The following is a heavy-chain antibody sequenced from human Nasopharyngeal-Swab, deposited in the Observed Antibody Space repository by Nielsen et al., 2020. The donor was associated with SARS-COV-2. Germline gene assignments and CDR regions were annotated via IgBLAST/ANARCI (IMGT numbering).Heavy chain of an antibody. V-gene: IGHV3-30-3*01. Sequence: GGSLRRSCAAAGCSYSSYGMHRVRHAPRKGLEWVAVISYDGSNKYYADSVKGRFTISRDNSKNTLYLQMNSLRAEDTVVYYCARLYSSSWYVPDYWGQGTLVTVSS. CDR3: ARLYSSSWYVPDY. D-gene: IGHD6-13*01. CDR2: ISYDGSNK. J-gene: IGHJ4*02. CDR1: GCSYSSYG.